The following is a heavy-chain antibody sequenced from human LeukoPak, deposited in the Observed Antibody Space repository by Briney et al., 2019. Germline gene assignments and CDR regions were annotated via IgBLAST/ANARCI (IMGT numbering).Heavy chain of an antibody. J-gene: IGHJ4*02. CDR3: AKDRVAVVGEYYFDY. Sequence: GGSPRLSCAASGFTFSSYAMSWVRQAPGKGLEWVSAISGSGGSTYYADSVKGRFTISRDNSKNTLYLQMNSLRAEDTAVYYCAKDRVAVVGEYYFDYWGQGTLVTVSS. CDR1: GFTFSSYA. V-gene: IGHV3-23*01. D-gene: IGHD3-16*01. CDR2: ISGSGGST.